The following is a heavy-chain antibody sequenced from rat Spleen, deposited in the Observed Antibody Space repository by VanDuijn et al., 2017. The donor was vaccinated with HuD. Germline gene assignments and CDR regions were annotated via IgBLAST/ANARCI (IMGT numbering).Heavy chain of an antibody. D-gene: IGHD2-5*01. V-gene: IGHV5-7*01. CDR3: VRQGYLRDWYFDF. Sequence: EVQLVESGGGLVQPGRSMKLSCAASGFIFSDYYMAWVRQAPTKGLEWVATISYDGSRTYYRDSVEGRFTISRDNGKSILYLEMDSLRSEDMATYYCVRQGYLRDWYFDFWGPGTMVTVSS. CDR1: GFIFSDYY. J-gene: IGHJ1*01. CDR2: ISYDGSRT.